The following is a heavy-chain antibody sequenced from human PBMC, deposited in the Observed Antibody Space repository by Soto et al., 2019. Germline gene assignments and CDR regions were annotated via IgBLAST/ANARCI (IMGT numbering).Heavy chain of an antibody. CDR2: ISAYNGNT. J-gene: IGHJ4*02. Sequence: ASVKVSCKASGYTFTGYYMHWVRQAPGQGLEWMGWISAYNGNTNYAQKLQGRVTMTTDTSTSTAYMELRSLRSDDTAVYYCARDTGWETLDYWGQGTLVTVSS. CDR3: ARDTGWETLDY. CDR1: GYTFTGYY. D-gene: IGHD6-19*01. V-gene: IGHV1-18*04.